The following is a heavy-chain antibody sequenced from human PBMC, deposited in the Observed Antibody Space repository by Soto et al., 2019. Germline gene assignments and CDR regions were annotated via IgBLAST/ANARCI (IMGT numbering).Heavy chain of an antibody. CDR2: IWYDGSNK. D-gene: IGHD6-13*01. J-gene: IGHJ6*02. Sequence: GGSLRLSCAASGFTFSSYGMHWVRQAPGKGLEWVAVIWYDGSNKYYADSVKGRFTISRDNSKNTLYLQMNSPRAEDTAVYYCARGWQQLAYGMDVWGQGTTVTVSS. CDR3: ARGWQQLAYGMDV. CDR1: GFTFSSYG. V-gene: IGHV3-33*01.